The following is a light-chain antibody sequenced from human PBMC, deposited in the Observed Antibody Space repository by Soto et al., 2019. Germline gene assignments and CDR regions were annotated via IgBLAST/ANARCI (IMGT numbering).Light chain of an antibody. Sequence: QSALTQPASVSGSLGQSITISCTGTISDVGRFDVVSWYQQHPGQVPKLIIYEVSHRFSGLSYRFSGSKSGNTASLTISGLQAEDEGDYYCTSFAPGRIYVFGSGTKVTVL. J-gene: IGLJ1*01. CDR2: EVS. V-gene: IGLV2-14*02. CDR1: ISDVGRFDV. CDR3: TSFAPGRIYV.